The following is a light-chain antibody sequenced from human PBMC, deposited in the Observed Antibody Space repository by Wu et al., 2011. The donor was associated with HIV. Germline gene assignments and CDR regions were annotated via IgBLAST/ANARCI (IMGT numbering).Light chain of an antibody. J-gene: IGKJ2*01. CDR2: VHP. CDR1: QSVSSN. Sequence: EIVMTQSPATLSVSPGERATLSCRASQSVSSNLALVPAETWPRLPGSSSMVHPPGSTGIPARFSGSGSGTEFTLTISSMQSEDFAVYYCQQYNNWPPYTFGQGTKLEIK. CDR3: QQYNNWPPYT. V-gene: IGKV3-15*01.